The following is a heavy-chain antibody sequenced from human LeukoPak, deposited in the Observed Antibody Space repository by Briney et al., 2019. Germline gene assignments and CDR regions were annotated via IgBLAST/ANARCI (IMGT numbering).Heavy chain of an antibody. CDR2: INSDGSST. CDR1: GFTFSSYW. CDR3: ASRPRGTYFFDH. Sequence: QPGGSLRLSCAASGFTFSSYWMHCVRQAPGKGLVWVSRINSDGSSTDYADSVKGRFTISRDNAKNTLYLQMNRLTAEYTAVYYCASRPRGTYFFDHWGQGTLVTVSS. D-gene: IGHD3-16*01. V-gene: IGHV3-74*01. J-gene: IGHJ4*02.